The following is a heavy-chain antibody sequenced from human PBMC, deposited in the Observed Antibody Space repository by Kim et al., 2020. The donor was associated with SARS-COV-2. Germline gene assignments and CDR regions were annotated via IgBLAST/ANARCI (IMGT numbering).Heavy chain of an antibody. D-gene: IGHD1-26*01. J-gene: IGHJ1*01. CDR3: ARAGLELFPEYFQH. Sequence: AQKFQGRVTMTRDTSTSTVYMELSSLRSEDTAVYYCARAGLELFPEYFQHWGQGTLVTVSS. V-gene: IGHV1-46*01.